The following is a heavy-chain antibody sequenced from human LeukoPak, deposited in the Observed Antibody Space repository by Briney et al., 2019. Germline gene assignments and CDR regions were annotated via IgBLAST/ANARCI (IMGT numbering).Heavy chain of an antibody. V-gene: IGHV1-69*13. D-gene: IGHD3-22*01. J-gene: IGHJ2*01. Sequence: GASVTVSCTASGGTFSSYAISWVRQAPGQGLEWMGGIIPIFGSANYAQKFQGRVTITADESTSTAYMELSSLRSEDTAVYYCATDKYYYDGSGLGWAQGNFDLWGRGTLVTVSS. CDR2: IIPIFGSA. CDR3: ATDKYYYDGSGLGWAQGNFDL. CDR1: GGTFSSYA.